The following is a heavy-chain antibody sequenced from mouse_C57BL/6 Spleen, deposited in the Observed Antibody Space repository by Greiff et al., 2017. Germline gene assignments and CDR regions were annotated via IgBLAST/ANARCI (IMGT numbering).Heavy chain of an antibody. CDR2: ISYYGSN. CDR3: ARDYYGSGYEAY. CDR1: GYSITSGYY. J-gene: IGHJ3*01. D-gene: IGHD1-1*01. V-gene: IGHV3-6*01. Sequence: DVQLQESGPGLVKPSPSLSLTCTVTGYSITSGYYWNWIQQFPGNQLEWMGYISYYGSNNYNPSLKNRNAITRDTSKTQLFLKLNSLTTEDSATYYCARDYYGSGYEAYWGQGTLVTVSA.